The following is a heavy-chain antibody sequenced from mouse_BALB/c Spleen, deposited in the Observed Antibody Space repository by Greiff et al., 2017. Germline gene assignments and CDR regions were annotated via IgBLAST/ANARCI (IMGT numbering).Heavy chain of an antibody. CDR2: ISSGGST. D-gene: IGHD2-1*01. CDR1: GFTFSSYA. V-gene: IGHV5-6-5*01. CDR3: ARGGGNYHYFDY. Sequence: EVQVVESGGGLVKPGGSLKLSCAASGFTFSSYAMSWVRQTPEKRLEWVASISSGGSTYYPDSVKGRFTISRDNARNILYLQMSSLRSEDTAMYYCARGGGNYHYFDYWGQGTTLTVSS. J-gene: IGHJ2*01.